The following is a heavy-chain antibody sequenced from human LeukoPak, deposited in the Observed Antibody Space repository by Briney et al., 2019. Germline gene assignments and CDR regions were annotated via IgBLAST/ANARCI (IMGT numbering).Heavy chain of an antibody. Sequence: ASVKVSCKASGYDFTKYAVQWVRQAPGQRLEWMGWINTNTGNPTYAQGFTGRFVFSLDTSVSTAYLQISSLKAEDTAVYYCARDRGTYGEGNWFDPWGQGTLVTVSS. J-gene: IGHJ5*02. V-gene: IGHV7-4-1*02. CDR3: ARDRGTYGEGNWFDP. CDR2: INTNTGNP. CDR1: GYDFTKYA. D-gene: IGHD4-17*01.